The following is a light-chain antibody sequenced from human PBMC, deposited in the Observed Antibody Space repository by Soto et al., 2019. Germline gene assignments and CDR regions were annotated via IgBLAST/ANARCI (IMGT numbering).Light chain of an antibody. CDR1: QSISTW. Sequence: DIQMTQSPSTVSASVGDGVTITCRASQSISTWLAWYQQKPGNAPKLLIYDASTLESGVPSGFSGSGSGTEFTLTISSLQPDDFATYYCQQYNTYSAFGQGTKVEIK. CDR2: DAS. V-gene: IGKV1-5*01. J-gene: IGKJ1*01. CDR3: QQYNTYSA.